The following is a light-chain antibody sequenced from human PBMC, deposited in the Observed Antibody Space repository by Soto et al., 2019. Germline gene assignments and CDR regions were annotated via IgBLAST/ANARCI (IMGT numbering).Light chain of an antibody. Sequence: ENVLTQSPGTLSLSPGERATLSCRASQSVSSSYLAWYQHKPGQAPRLLIYGASSRASGVPDRFSGSGSETDFTLTISRLEPEDFAMYYCQQYGSSPITFGQGTRLDIK. CDR2: GAS. CDR3: QQYGSSPIT. J-gene: IGKJ5*01. V-gene: IGKV3-20*01. CDR1: QSVSSSY.